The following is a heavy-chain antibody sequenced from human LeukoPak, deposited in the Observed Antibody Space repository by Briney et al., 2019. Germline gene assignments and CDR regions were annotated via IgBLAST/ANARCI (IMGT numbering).Heavy chain of an antibody. V-gene: IGHV3-74*01. J-gene: IGHJ4*02. Sequence: GESLTLSWAAAGSTLSSYWMHWVRQAPGKGLVWVSRINSDGSSTSYADSVKGRFTISRDNAKNTLYLQMNSLRAEDTAVYYCARGWEGYFDYWGQGTLVTVSS. CDR3: ARGWEGYFDY. D-gene: IGHD1-26*01. CDR2: INSDGSST. CDR1: GSTLSSYW.